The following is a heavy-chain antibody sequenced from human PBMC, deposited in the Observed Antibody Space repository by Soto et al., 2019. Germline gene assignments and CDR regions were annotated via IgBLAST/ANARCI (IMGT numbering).Heavy chain of an antibody. V-gene: IGHV3-74*01. D-gene: IGHD3-16*01. CDR3: ARVKLGSYDWVDP. CDR1: GFTFSNYW. Sequence: EVQLVESGGDLVQPGGSLRLSCAASGFTFSNYWMHWVRQAPGKGLMWVSRINTDGSRATYADSVQGRFGISRDNAKNTVYLQMNRLRAEDTAVYYCARVKLGSYDWVDPWGQGTLVTVSS. CDR2: INTDGSRA. J-gene: IGHJ5*02.